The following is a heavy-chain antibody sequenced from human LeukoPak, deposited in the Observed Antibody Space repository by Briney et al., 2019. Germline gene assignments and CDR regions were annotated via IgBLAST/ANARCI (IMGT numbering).Heavy chain of an antibody. CDR1: GFTFASYA. CDR3: VECSSARCYGDRLDP. CDR2: MSATEGST. V-gene: IGHV3-23*01. D-gene: IGHD2-2*01. J-gene: IGHJ5*02. Sequence: GGSLRLSCAASGFTFASYAMTWVRQAPGKGLEWVSSMSATEGSTYHADSVRGRLTISRDNSKNTLFLQRNSLRAEDTALYYCVECSSARCYGDRLDPWGQRALVTVSS.